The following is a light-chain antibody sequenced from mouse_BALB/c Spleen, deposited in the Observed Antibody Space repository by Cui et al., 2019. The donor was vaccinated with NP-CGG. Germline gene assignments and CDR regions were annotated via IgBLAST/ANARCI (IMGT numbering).Light chain of an antibody. J-gene: IGLJ1*01. CDR3: ALWYSNHWV. CDR2: GTN. CDR1: TGVVTTSNY. Sequence: QPFLTQESDPTTSPGETVTLTCRSSTGVVTTSNYANWVQEKPDHLFTGLIGGTNNRAPGVPARFSGSLIGDKAALTITGAQTEDEAIYFCALWYSNHWVFGGGTKLTVL. V-gene: IGLV1*01.